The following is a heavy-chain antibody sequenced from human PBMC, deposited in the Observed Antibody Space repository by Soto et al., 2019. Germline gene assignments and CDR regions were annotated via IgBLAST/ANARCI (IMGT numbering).Heavy chain of an antibody. CDR3: TRDGDGRMTTNPDYSYCMDV. J-gene: IGHJ6*02. Sequence: PSETLSLTCTVSGGSISGYYWSWIRQPPGKGLEWVGNVYYSGGAKYNPSVKRRVSISVDTSKNQFSLNLSPVNAADTAVYYCTRDGDGRMTTNPDYSYCMDVWGPGITVTVSS. CDR2: VYYSGGA. D-gene: IGHD2-21*02. V-gene: IGHV4-59*01. CDR1: GGSISGYY.